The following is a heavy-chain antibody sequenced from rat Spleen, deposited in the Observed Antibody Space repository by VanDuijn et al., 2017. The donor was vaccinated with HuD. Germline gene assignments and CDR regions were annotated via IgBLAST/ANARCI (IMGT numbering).Heavy chain of an antibody. CDR2: ISYDGSST. CDR1: GFTFSNYY. CDR3: TRPMALNWFAY. J-gene: IGHJ3*01. V-gene: IGHV5-22*01. Sequence: EVQLVESGGGLVQPGRSLKLSCAALGFTFSNYYMAWVRQAPTKGLEWVATISYDGSSTNYRDSVKGRFTISRDNAKSTLYLQMNSLRSEDTATYYCTRPMALNWFAYWGQGTLVTVSS. D-gene: IGHD1-3*01.